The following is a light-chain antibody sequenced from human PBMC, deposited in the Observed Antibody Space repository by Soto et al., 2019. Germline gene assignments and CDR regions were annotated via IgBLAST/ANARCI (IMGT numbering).Light chain of an antibody. J-gene: IGKJ1*01. CDR3: QQYNNWPPWT. CDR2: GAS. CDR1: QSISSD. Sequence: EIVLTQSPGTLSLSPWERSTLACRASQSISSDLAWYQQKPGQAPRLLIYGASTRASDIPARFSGSGSGTEFTLTISSLQSEDFAVYYCQQYNNWPPWTFGQGTKVDIK. V-gene: IGKV3-15*01.